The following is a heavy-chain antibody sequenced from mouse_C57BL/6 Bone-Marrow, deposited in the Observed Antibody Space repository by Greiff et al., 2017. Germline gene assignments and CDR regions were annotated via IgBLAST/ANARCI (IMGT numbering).Heavy chain of an antibody. CDR2: IDPSDSYT. CDR3: ARDTYYCDY. CDR1: GYTFTSYW. D-gene: IGHD2-10*02. V-gene: IGHV1-69*01. J-gene: IGHJ2*01. Sequence: QVQLQQPGAELVMPGASVKLSCKASGYTFTSYWMHWVKQRPGQGLEWIGEIDPSDSYTNYNQKFKGKSTLTVDKSSSTAYMQLSSLTSEDSAVYYCARDTYYCDYWGQGTTLTVSS.